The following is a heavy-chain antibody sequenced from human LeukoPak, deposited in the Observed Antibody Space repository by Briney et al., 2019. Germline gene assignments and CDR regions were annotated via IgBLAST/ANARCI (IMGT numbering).Heavy chain of an antibody. CDR2: IIPIFGTA. CDR3: ARDGGYCSSTSCYSWFDP. V-gene: IGHV1-69*05. J-gene: IGHJ5*02. Sequence: SVKVSCKASGGTFSSYAISWVRQAPGQGLEWMGGIIPIFGTANYAQKFQSRVTITTDESTSTAYMELSSLRSEDTAVYYCARDGGYCSSTSCYSWFDPWGQGTLVTVSS. CDR1: GGTFSSYA. D-gene: IGHD2-2*01.